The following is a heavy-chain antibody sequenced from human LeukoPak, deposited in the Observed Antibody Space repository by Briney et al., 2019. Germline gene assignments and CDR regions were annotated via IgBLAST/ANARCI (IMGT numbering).Heavy chain of an antibody. CDR1: GFTFSSYG. V-gene: IGHV3-23*01. J-gene: IGHJ4*02. Sequence: GGSLRLSCAASGFTFSSYGMSWVRQAPGKGLEWVSTLSGSDGTTYYAGSVKGRFTVSRDNTKNTFYLQMNSLRAEDTAVYYCAKGGKWDVTPFDYWGQGTLVTVSS. CDR2: LSGSDGTT. D-gene: IGHD1-26*01. CDR3: AKGGKWDVTPFDY.